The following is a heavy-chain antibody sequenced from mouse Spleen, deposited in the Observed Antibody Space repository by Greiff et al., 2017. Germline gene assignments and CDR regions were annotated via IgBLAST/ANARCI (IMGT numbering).Heavy chain of an antibody. V-gene: IGHV5-9*01. J-gene: IGHJ2*01. Sequence: DVKLVESGGGLVKPGGSLKLSCAASGFTFSSYTMSWVRQTPEKRLEWVATISSGGGNTYYPDSVKGRFTISRDNAKNTLYLQMSSLRSEDTALYYCASLTLYYFDYWGQGTTLTVSS. CDR2: ISSGGGNT. CDR3: ASLTLYYFDY. CDR1: GFTFSSYT.